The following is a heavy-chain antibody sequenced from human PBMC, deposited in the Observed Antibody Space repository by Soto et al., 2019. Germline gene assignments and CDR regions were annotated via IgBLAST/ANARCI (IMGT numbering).Heavy chain of an antibody. J-gene: IGHJ3*02. CDR3: ATEGGYGGGSRTFGI. V-gene: IGHV5-51*01. D-gene: IGHD3-16*01. Sequence: GESLKISCKGSGYSFTSYWIGWVRQMPGKGLECMGIIYSGDSDTRYNPSFQGQVTISVDKSTSTAYLQWSSLKASDTAIYYCATEGGYGGGSRTFGIWGQGTMVTVSS. CDR2: IYSGDSDT. CDR1: GYSFTSYW.